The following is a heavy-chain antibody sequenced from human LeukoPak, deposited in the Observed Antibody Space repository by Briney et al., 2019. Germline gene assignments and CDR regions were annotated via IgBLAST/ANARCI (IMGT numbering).Heavy chain of an antibody. CDR3: ARDPGSFHSWGHFDY. CDR1: GFSFTTYG. D-gene: IGHD1-26*01. CDR2: ISGDNGKT. J-gene: IGHJ4*02. Sequence: ASVKVSCKTSGFSFTTYGISWLRQAPGQGPEWMGWISGDNGKTNYARKVQDRVTLTTDRSTSTAHMELRSLTSHDTAIYYCARDPGSFHSWGHFDYRGQGTLITVSS. V-gene: IGHV1-18*01.